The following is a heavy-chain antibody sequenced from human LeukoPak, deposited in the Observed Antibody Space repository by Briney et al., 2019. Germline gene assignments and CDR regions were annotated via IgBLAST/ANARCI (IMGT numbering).Heavy chain of an antibody. CDR3: ARDRYYYDFWSGYQKTYWYFDL. J-gene: IGHJ2*01. CDR1: GYTFTSCD. V-gene: IGHV1-8*03. Sequence: ASVKVSCKASGYTFTSCDINWVRQATGQGLEWMGWMNPNSGNTGYAQKFQGRVTITRNTSISTAYMELSSLRSEDTAVYYCARDRYYYDFWSGYQKTYWYFDLWGRGTLVTVSS. D-gene: IGHD3-3*01. CDR2: MNPNSGNT.